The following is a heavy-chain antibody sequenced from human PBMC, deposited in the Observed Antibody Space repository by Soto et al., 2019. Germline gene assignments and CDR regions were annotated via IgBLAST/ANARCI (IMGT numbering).Heavy chain of an antibody. CDR2: ISAYNGNT. CDR3: ASYHLNSYYYGMDV. V-gene: IGHV1-18*01. Sequence: QVQLVQSGAAVKKPGASVKVSSKASGYTFTSYGFSWVRQAPGQGLEWMGWISAYNGNTNYAQKLQGRVTMTTDTSTSTAYMELRSLRSDDTAVYYCASYHLNSYYYGMDVWGQGTTVTVS. J-gene: IGHJ6*02. CDR1: GYTFTSYG.